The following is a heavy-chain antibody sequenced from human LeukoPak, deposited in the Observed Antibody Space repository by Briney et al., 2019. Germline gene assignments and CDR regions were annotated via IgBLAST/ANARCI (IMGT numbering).Heavy chain of an antibody. CDR1: VLTFSSYA. D-gene: IGHD3-10*01. CDR2: FSGNCGSI. V-gene: IGHV3-23*01. Sequence: GGSLSLSCAASVLTFSSYAMGWVPQAPGKGVGWVSAFSGNCGSIYYADSVKGRFSIFSDNSKKTMNLQMNSLRAEDTAVYYCVKELLWCGEYVFDYWGQGTLVTVSS. J-gene: IGHJ4*02. CDR3: VKELLWCGEYVFDY.